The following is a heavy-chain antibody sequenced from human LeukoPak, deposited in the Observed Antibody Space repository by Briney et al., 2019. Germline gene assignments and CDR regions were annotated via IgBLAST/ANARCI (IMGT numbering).Heavy chain of an antibody. D-gene: IGHD3-22*01. CDR3: ARDLYYYDSSGYFVEVFYYYYGMDV. Sequence: GRSLRLSCAASGFTFSSYAMHWVRQAPGKGLEWVAVISYDGSNKYYADSVKGRFTISRDNPKNTLYLQMNSLRAEDTAVYYCARDLYYYDSSGYFVEVFYYYYGMDVWGQGTTVTVSS. CDR1: GFTFSSYA. J-gene: IGHJ6*02. CDR2: ISYDGSNK. V-gene: IGHV3-30-3*01.